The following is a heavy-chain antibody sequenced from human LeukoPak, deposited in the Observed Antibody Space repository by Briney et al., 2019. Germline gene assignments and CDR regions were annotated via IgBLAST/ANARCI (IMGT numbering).Heavy chain of an antibody. D-gene: IGHD2-2*02. Sequence: ASVKVSCKASGYTFTSYDINWVRQATGQGLEWMGWMNPNSGNTGYAQKFQGRVTITRNTSISTAYMELSSLRSDDTAVYYCARTIVVVPAAIGNWFDPWGQGTLVTVSS. J-gene: IGHJ5*02. CDR1: GYTFTSYD. CDR2: MNPNSGNT. CDR3: ARTIVVVPAAIGNWFDP. V-gene: IGHV1-8*03.